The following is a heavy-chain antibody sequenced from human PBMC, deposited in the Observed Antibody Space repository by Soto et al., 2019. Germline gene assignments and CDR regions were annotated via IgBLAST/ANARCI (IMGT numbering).Heavy chain of an antibody. D-gene: IGHD3-10*01. CDR2: ISAYNGNT. CDR1: GYTFTSYG. Sequence: GASVKVSCKASGYTFTSYGISWVRQAPGQGLEWMGWISAYNGNTNYAQKLQGRVTMTTDTSTSTAYMELRSLRSDDTAVYYCARSGRITMVRGVMDYWGQGTLVTVSS. CDR3: ARSGRITMVRGVMDY. J-gene: IGHJ4*02. V-gene: IGHV1-18*04.